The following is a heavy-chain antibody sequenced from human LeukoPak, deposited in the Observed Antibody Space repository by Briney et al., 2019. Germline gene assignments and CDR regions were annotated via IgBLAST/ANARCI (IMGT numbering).Heavy chain of an antibody. CDR2: IYYSGST. D-gene: IGHD6-19*01. Sequence: SETRSLTCTLPGGSVSIGSYYWGWIRQPLGKGLEWIGYIYYSGSTNYNPSLKSRVTISVDTSKNQFSLKLSSVTAADTAVYYCARGLARGWYSYWGQGTLVTVSS. V-gene: IGHV4-61*01. CDR1: GGSVSIGSYY. J-gene: IGHJ4*02. CDR3: ARGLARGWYSY.